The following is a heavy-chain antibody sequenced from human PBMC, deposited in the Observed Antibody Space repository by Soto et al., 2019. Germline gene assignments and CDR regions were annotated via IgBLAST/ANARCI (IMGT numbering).Heavy chain of an antibody. J-gene: IGHJ5*02. CDR1: GFTCTISA. Sequence: SVKVSCKASGFTCTISAVQCVRQSLVQRLEWIGWIVVGSGNTNYAQKFQERVTITRDMSTSTAYMELSSLRSEDTAVYYCAASPEWELLNWAFDPWGQGTLVTVSS. CDR2: IVVGSGNT. D-gene: IGHD1-26*01. V-gene: IGHV1-58*01. CDR3: AASPEWELLNWAFDP.